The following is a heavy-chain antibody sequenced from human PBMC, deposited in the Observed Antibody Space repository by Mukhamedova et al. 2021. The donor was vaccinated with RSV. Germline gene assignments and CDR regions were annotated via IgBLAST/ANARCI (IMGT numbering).Heavy chain of an antibody. J-gene: IGHJ4*02. CDR2: IYPGDSDT. V-gene: IGHV5-51*01. D-gene: IGHD1-1*01. CDR3: ARHETCSGNWLPDY. Sequence: EGLEWMGIIYPGDSDTRYSPSFQGQVTISADKSICTAYLQRSSLKAADTARDCCARHETCSGNWLPDYWGQGTLVTVSS.